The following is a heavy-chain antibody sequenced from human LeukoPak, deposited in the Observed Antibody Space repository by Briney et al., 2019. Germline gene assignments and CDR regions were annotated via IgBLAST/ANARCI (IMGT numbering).Heavy chain of an antibody. CDR2: IIPIFGTA. CDR3: ARGATRFWVFDY. CDR1: GGTFSSYA. J-gene: IGHJ4*02. V-gene: IGHV1-69*05. D-gene: IGHD5-12*01. Sequence: SVKVSCKASGGTFSSYAISWVRQAPGQGLEWMGGIIPIFGTANYAQMFQGRVTITTDESTSTAYMELSSLRSEDTAVYYCARGATRFWVFDYWGQGTLVTVSS.